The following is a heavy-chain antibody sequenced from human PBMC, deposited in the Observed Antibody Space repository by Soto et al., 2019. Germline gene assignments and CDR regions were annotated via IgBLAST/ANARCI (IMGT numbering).Heavy chain of an antibody. CDR2: IYYSGNT. V-gene: IGHV4-39*01. CDR3: ARLGGYCSTTGCYGYYAMDV. J-gene: IGHJ6*02. D-gene: IGHD2-2*01. CDR1: GGSISSSNYY. Sequence: QLQLQESGPGLMKPSETLSLTCTVSGGSISSSNYYWGWIRQPPGKGLEWIGSIYYSGNTYYNPSLKDRVPLSVYTSKNQFSLKLSSVTAADTAVYDCARLGGYCSTTGCYGYYAMDVWGQGTSVTVSS.